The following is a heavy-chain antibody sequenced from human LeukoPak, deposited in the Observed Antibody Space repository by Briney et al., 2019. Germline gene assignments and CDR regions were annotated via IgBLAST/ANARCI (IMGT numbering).Heavy chain of an antibody. J-gene: IGHJ4*02. V-gene: IGHV3-74*01. CDR1: GFTFSRSW. Sequence: GGSLRLSCAASGFTFSRSWMHWVRQAPGKGLVWVSRINSDGSSTSYADSVKGRFTISRDNAKDTLYLQMNTLRADDTAVYYCARDDYGDGPGDYWGQGTLVTVSS. D-gene: IGHD4-17*01. CDR3: ARDDYGDGPGDY. CDR2: INSDGSST.